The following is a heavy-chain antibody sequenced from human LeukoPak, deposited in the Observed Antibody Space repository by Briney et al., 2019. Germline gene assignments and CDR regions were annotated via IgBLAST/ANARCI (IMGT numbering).Heavy chain of an antibody. D-gene: IGHD3-10*01. J-gene: IGHJ6*03. CDR2: IYTSGST. V-gene: IGHV4-61*02. CDR3: ASMVRGASGVNYYYYYYMDV. Sequence: SETLSLTCTVSGGSISSGSYYWSWIRQPAGKGLEWIGRIYTSGSTNYNPSLKSRVTISVDTSKNQFSLKLSSVTAADTAVYYCASMVRGASGVNYYYYYYMDVWGKGTTVTISS. CDR1: GGSISSGSYY.